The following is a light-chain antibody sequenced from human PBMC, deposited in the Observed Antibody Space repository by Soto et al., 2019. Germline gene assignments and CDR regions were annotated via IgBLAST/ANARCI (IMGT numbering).Light chain of an antibody. V-gene: IGKV3-20*01. Sequence: DIVLTQSPGTLSFSPGERASLSCRASQSLSGDLAWYQQSPCQAPRLLIYTTSNRAADIPDRFSGSGSGTDFTLTISRLEPEAFAVYYCQQYGSSPWTFGQGTKVEIK. CDR3: QQYGSSPWT. CDR1: QSLSGD. CDR2: TTS. J-gene: IGKJ1*01.